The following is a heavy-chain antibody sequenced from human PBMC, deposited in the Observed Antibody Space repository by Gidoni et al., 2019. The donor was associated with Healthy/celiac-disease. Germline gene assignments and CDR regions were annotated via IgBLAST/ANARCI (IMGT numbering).Heavy chain of an antibody. Sequence: QVQLQQWGAGLLKPSETLSLTCAVYGGSSSGYYWSWIRQPPGKGLEWIGEKNHSGITNCNPSIKSRVAISGDTANNQFSLKLSSVTAADTAVYYCARGTAIGKAYYYGSGSYYNPFDYWGQGTLVTVSS. V-gene: IGHV4-34*01. J-gene: IGHJ4*02. CDR2: KNHSGIT. CDR3: ARGTAIGKAYYYGSGSYYNPFDY. CDR1: GGSSSGYY. D-gene: IGHD3-10*01.